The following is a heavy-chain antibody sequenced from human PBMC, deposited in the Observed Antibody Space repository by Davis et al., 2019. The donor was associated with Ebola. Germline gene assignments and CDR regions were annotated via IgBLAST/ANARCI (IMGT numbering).Heavy chain of an antibody. D-gene: IGHD4-11*01. Sequence: PSETLSLTCAVYGGSFSGSYWNWIRQPPGKGLEWIGEINHSGSTNFNPSLKSRVTISVDTSKKQFSLKLSSVTAADTAVYYCARGRGVTTLYYYYYMDVWGKGTTVTVSS. J-gene: IGHJ6*03. CDR2: INHSGST. V-gene: IGHV4-34*01. CDR1: GGSFSGSY. CDR3: ARGRGVTTLYYYYYMDV.